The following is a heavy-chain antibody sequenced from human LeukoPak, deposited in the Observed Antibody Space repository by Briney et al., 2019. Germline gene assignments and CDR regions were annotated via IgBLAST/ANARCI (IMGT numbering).Heavy chain of an antibody. J-gene: IGHJ4*02. CDR2: VARDGGAK. D-gene: IGHD7-27*01. CDR3: AREATWGQCYFDH. CDR1: GFSFSNHG. V-gene: IGHV3-30*03. Sequence: GGSLRLSCVASGFSFSNHGMHWVRQAPGKGLEWVSVVARDGGAKIDADSVKGRFTLSRDNSTNMFFLQMNFLTVEDTAIYYCAREATWGQCYFDHWGQRNPVIVSS.